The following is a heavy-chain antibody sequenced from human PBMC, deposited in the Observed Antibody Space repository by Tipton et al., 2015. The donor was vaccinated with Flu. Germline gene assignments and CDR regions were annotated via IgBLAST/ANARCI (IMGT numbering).Heavy chain of an antibody. D-gene: IGHD3-10*02. CDR2: INQSESI. Sequence: TLSLTCAVYGGSFSGHYWSWIRRPPGKGLEWIGEINQSESINSNPSLKSRAAISVDTSKNQFSLRLSSVTAADTAVYYCARHTGDSVRGVIDYWGQGTLVTVSS. CDR3: ARHTGDSVRGVIDY. V-gene: IGHV4-34*01. CDR1: GGSFSGHY. J-gene: IGHJ4*02.